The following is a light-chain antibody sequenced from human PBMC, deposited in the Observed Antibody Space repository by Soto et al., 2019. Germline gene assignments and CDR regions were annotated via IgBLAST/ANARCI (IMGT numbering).Light chain of an antibody. Sequence: DIVMTQSPDSLAVSLGERATINCKSSQSVLYSSNNKNYLAWYQQKPGQPPKLLVYWASSRESGVPDRFSGSGSETDFTLTISSLEAEDVAVYYGQQYYRARTFGQGTQVEIK. V-gene: IGKV4-1*01. J-gene: IGKJ1*01. CDR1: QSVLYSSNNKNY. CDR2: WAS. CDR3: QQYYRART.